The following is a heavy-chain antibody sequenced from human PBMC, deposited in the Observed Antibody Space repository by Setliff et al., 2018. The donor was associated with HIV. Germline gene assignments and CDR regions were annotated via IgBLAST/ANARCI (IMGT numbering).Heavy chain of an antibody. Sequence: GASVKVSCKASGYTFTSYGISWVRQAPGQGLEWMGWISGYNGNTKYVQKYQGRVTMTTDTSTSKVYMELRTLRSDDTAVYYCARVPYRSAWFSGGHDAFDVRGQGTMVTVSS. CDR1: GYTFTSYG. D-gene: IGHD6-19*01. CDR2: ISGYNGNT. V-gene: IGHV1-18*01. CDR3: ARVPYRSAWFSGGHDAFDV. J-gene: IGHJ3*01.